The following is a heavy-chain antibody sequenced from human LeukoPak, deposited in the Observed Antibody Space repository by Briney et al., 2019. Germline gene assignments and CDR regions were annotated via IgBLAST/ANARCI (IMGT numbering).Heavy chain of an antibody. CDR3: ARVVVPAAELDY. CDR1: GYTFTSYA. V-gene: IGHV1-3*01. Sequence: ASVKVSCKASGYTFTSYAMHWVRQAPGQRLEWMGWINAGNGNTKYSQKFQGRVTITRDTSASTAYMELSSLRSEDTAVYYCARVVVPAAELDYWGQGTLVTVPS. CDR2: INAGNGNT. J-gene: IGHJ4*02. D-gene: IGHD2-2*01.